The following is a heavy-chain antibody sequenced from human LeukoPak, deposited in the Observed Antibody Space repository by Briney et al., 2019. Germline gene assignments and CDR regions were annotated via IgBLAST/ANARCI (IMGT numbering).Heavy chain of an antibody. CDR2: IIPILGTA. V-gene: IGHV1-69*10. D-gene: IGHD3-9*01. J-gene: IGHJ6*04. Sequence: SVKVSCKASGGTFSSYAISWVRQAPGQVLEWMGGIIPILGTANYAQKFQGRVTITADKSTSTAYMELSSLRSEDTAVYYCARDGLYDTPPVWGKGTTVTVSS. CDR3: ARDGLYDTPPV. CDR1: GGTFSSYA.